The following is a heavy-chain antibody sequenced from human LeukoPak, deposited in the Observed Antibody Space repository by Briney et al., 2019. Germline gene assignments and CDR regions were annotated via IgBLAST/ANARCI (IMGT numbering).Heavy chain of an antibody. V-gene: IGHV3-49*04. D-gene: IGHD6-19*01. CDR2: IRSKTYGGTT. CDR3: TRGPPRRWLDFDY. Sequence: PGGSLRLSCTASGFTFSDYAMSWVRQAPGKGLEWVSFIRSKTYGGTTEYAASVKGRFTISRDDSKSIAYLQMNSLKTDDTAVYYCTRGPPRRWLDFDYWGQGTLVTVSS. CDR1: GFTFSDYA. J-gene: IGHJ4*02.